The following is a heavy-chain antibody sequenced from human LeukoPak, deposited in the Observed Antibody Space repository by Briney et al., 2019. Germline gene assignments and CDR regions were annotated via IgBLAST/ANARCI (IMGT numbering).Heavy chain of an antibody. CDR2: IRYDGSNK. CDR1: GFTFSSYG. V-gene: IGHV3-30*02. CDR3: AKDPRYYDSSGSWYFDY. J-gene: IGHJ4*02. D-gene: IGHD3-22*01. Sequence: GGSLRLSCAASGFTFSSYGMHWVRQAPGKGLEWVAFIRYDGSNKYYADSVKGRFTISRDNSKNTLYLQMNSLRAEDTAVYYCAKDPRYYDSSGSWYFDYWGQGTLVTVSS.